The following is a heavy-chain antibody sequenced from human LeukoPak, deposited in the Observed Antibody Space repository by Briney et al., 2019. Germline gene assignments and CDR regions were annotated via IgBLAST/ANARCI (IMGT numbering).Heavy chain of an antibody. CDR3: ARGPIHCSGGSCYSENNWFDP. V-gene: IGHV1-3*03. D-gene: IGHD2-15*01. Sequence: ASVKVSCKASGYTFTSYAMHWVRQAPGQRLEWMGWINAGNGNTKYSQEFQGRVTITRDTSASTAYMELSSLRSEDMAVYYCARGPIHCSGGSCYSENNWFDPWGQGTLVTVSS. J-gene: IGHJ5*02. CDR1: GYTFTSYA. CDR2: INAGNGNT.